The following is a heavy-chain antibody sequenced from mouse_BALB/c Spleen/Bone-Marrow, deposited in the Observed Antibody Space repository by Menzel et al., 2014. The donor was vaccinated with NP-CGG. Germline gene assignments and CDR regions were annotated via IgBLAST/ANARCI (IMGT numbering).Heavy chain of an antibody. CDR3: ARSRDGYDSFAY. D-gene: IGHD2-2*01. CDR1: GYTFTSYW. J-gene: IGHJ3*01. CDR2: INPSTGYT. V-gene: IGHV1-7*01. Sequence: VKLLESGAELAKPGASVKMSCKASGYTFTSYWMHWVKQRPGQGLEWIGYINPSTGYTEYNQKFKDKATLTADKSSSTAYMQLSSLTSEDSAVYYCARSRDGYDSFAYWGQGTLFTVSA.